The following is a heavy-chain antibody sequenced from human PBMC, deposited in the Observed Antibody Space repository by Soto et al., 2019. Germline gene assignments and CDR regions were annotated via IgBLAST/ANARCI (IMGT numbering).Heavy chain of an antibody. CDR2: VIPLFDTA. Sequence: QVQVVQSGAEVKKPGSSVKVSCKVSGGIFTNNAISWVRQAPGQGLEGLGGVIPLFDTAYYAQIFRGRLRISADGATTTAYMELSGLTSADTAVYFCATGGHNDGYNFYHGMDVWGQGPTVTVS. CDR1: GGIFTNNA. J-gene: IGHJ6*02. V-gene: IGHV1-69*01. CDR3: ATGGHNDGYNFYHGMDV. D-gene: IGHD5-18*01.